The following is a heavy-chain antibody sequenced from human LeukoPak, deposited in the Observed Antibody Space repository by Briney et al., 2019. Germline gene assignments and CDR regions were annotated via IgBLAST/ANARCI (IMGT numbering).Heavy chain of an antibody. V-gene: IGHV3-20*04. Sequence: GGSLRLSCAASGFTFDDYGMSWVRQAPGKGLEWVSGINWNGGSTGYADSVKGRFTMSRDNAKMSLYLQMNSLRVEDSAVYYCVRGPVQAIYYYYYMDVWGNGTAVTVSS. CDR2: INWNGGST. CDR1: GFTFDDYG. CDR3: VRGPVQAIYYYYYMDV. J-gene: IGHJ6*03.